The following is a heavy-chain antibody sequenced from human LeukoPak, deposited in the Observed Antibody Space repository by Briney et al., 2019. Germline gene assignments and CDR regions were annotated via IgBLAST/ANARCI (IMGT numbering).Heavy chain of an antibody. CDR2: FDPEDGET. V-gene: IGHV1-24*01. CDR1: GYTLTELS. D-gene: IGHD3-10*01. Sequence: ASVKVSCKVSGYTLTELSMHWVRQAPGKGLEWMGGFDPEDGETIYAQKFQGRVTMTEDTSTDTAYMELSSLRSEDTAVYYCATADYYGSGSRNYFDYWGQGTLVTVSS. J-gene: IGHJ4*02. CDR3: ATADYYGSGSRNYFDY.